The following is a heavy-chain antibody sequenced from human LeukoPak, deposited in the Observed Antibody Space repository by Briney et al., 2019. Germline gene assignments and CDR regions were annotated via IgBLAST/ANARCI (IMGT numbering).Heavy chain of an antibody. CDR1: GDSVSSNSAA. J-gene: IGHJ5*02. CDR3: ARALMTRVTTFVWDNWFDP. V-gene: IGHV6-1*01. Sequence: SQTLSLTCAISGDSVSSNSAAWNWIRQSPSRGLEWLGRTYYRSKWYNDYAVSVKSRVTINPDTSKNQFSMQLDSVTPEDTAVYYCARALMTRVTTFVWDNWFDPWGQGTLVTVSS. CDR2: TYYRSKWYN. D-gene: IGHD4-17*01.